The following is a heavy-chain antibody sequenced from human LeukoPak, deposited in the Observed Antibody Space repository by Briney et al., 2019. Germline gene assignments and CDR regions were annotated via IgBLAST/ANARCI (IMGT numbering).Heavy chain of an antibody. CDR1: AYNFTSYW. CDR3: ARVEGSSFLFDY. V-gene: IGHV5-51*01. D-gene: IGHD6-13*01. J-gene: IGHJ4*02. CDR2: IYPGDSYS. Sequence: GEPLKISCKGSAYNFTSYWIGWVRQMPGKGLEWMGIIYPGDSYSRYSPSFQGQVTISVDKSISAAYLQWRSLKASDTAMYYCARVEGSSFLFDYWGQGTLVTVSS.